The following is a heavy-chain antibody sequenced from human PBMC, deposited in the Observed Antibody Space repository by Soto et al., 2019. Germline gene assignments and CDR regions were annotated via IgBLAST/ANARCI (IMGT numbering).Heavy chain of an antibody. V-gene: IGHV1-69*13. Sequence: SVKVSCKASGGTFSSYAIIWVRQAPGQGLEWMGGIIPIFGTANYAQKFQGRVTITADESTSTAYMELSSLRSEDTAVYYCARELYSPDAFDIWGQGTMVTVSS. CDR2: IIPIFGTA. CDR3: ARELYSPDAFDI. D-gene: IGHD2-21*01. CDR1: GGTFSSYA. J-gene: IGHJ3*02.